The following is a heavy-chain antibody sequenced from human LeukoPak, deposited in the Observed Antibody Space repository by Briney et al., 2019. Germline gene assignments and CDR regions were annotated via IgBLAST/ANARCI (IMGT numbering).Heavy chain of an antibody. CDR2: ISWNSGSI. CDR3: ARGVIVGAEIDY. CDR1: GFTFDDYA. Sequence: GGSLRLSCAASGFTFDDYAMHWVRQAPGKGLEWVSGISWNSGSIGYADSVKGRFTISRDNAKNSLYLQMNSLRAEDTAVYYCARGVIVGAEIDYWGQGTLVTVSS. V-gene: IGHV3-9*01. D-gene: IGHD1-26*01. J-gene: IGHJ4*02.